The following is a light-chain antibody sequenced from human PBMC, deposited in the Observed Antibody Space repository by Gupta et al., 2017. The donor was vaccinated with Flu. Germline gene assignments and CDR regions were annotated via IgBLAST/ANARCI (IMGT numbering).Light chain of an antibody. CDR2: GAS. CDR1: QDIDTS. Sequence: AILSVSPGERATLSFMASQDIDTSLAWYQQKPGQSPRLLIYGASTRASGIPVRFSGRGSGTEFTLTVSMLQSEDFAVYFCQQYGDWPPRTFGQWTKVEIK. CDR3: QQYGDWPPRT. J-gene: IGKJ1*01. V-gene: IGKV3-15*01.